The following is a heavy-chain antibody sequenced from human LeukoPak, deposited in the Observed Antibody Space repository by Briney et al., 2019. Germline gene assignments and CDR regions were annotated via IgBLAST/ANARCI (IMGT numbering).Heavy chain of an antibody. CDR1: GFTFSIYA. D-gene: IGHD3-22*01. Sequence: GRSLRLSCAACGFTFSIYAMHWVRQAQGKGLEWVAVISYDGSNKYYADSVKGRFTISRDNSKNTLYLQMNSLRAEDTAVYYCARERYYYDSSGYYHAFDIWGQGTMVTVSS. CDR2: ISYDGSNK. V-gene: IGHV3-30-3*01. J-gene: IGHJ3*02. CDR3: ARERYYYDSSGYYHAFDI.